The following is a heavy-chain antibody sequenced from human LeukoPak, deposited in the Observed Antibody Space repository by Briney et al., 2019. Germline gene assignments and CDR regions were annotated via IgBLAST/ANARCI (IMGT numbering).Heavy chain of an antibody. Sequence: PSQTLSLTCTVSGGSISSGSYYWSWIRQPAGKGLEWIGRIYTSGSTNYNPSLKSRVTISVDTSKNQFSLKLSSVTAADTAVYYCAENIRGYMDVWDTGSTVTVSS. CDR3: AENIRGYMDV. J-gene: IGHJ6*03. V-gene: IGHV4-61*02. CDR1: GGSISSGSYY. CDR2: IYTSGST. D-gene: IGHD1-14*01.